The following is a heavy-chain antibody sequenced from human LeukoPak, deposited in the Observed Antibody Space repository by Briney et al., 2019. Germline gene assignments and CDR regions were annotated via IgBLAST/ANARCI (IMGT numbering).Heavy chain of an antibody. CDR2: INPNSGGT. J-gene: IGHJ4*02. CDR3: ARWGGDIVVVVAASFDH. D-gene: IGHD2-15*01. Sequence: ASVKVSCKASGYTFTGYYMHWVRQAPGQGLEWMGWINPNSGGTNYAQKFQGRVTMTRDTSISTAYMELSRLRSDDTAVYYCARWGGDIVVVVAASFDHWGQGTLVTVSS. CDR1: GYTFTGYY. V-gene: IGHV1-2*02.